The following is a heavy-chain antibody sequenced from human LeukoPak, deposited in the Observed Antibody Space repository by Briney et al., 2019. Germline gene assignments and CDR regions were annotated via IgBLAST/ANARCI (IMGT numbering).Heavy chain of an antibody. CDR2: IYKSVNT. CDR3: ARVDNSGWPLHWYFDL. D-gene: IGHD6-19*01. Sequence: SETLSLTCTVSGGSISSYYWSWIRQPLGKGLEWIGCIYKSVNTNYNPSLKSRVTISVDTSKNQFSLKLTSVTAADTAVYCCARVDNSGWPLHWYFDLWGRGTLVTVSS. CDR1: GGSISSYY. J-gene: IGHJ2*01. V-gene: IGHV4-59*01.